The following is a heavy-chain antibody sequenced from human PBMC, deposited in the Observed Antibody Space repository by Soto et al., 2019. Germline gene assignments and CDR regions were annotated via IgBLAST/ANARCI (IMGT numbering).Heavy chain of an antibody. V-gene: IGHV3-7*01. CDR1: GFTFRNYW. D-gene: IGHD5-18*01. CDR2: TNQDGRER. CDR3: ARDGSGYSTD. Sequence: EVQLVESGGGLVQPGGSLRLSCVASGFTFRNYWMSWLRQAPGKGLEWVANTNQDGRERYSVDSVKGRFTISRDNAKNSMHMPMNSLRAEDTSVDYGARDGSGYSTDWGQGTLVTVSS. J-gene: IGHJ4*02.